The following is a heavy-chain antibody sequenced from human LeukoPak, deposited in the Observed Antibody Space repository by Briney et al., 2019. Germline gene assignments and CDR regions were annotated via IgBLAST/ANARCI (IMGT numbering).Heavy chain of an antibody. J-gene: IGHJ4*02. CDR3: ARGSGDYVFDY. CDR1: GGSLSSGDYY. CDR2: IYYSGST. V-gene: IGHV4-30-4*01. Sequence: SQTLSLTCTVSGGSLSSGDYYWSWIRQPPGKGLEWIGYIYYSGSTYYNPSLKSRVTISVDTSKNQFSLKLSSVTAADTAVYYCARGSGDYVFDYWGQGTLVTVSS. D-gene: IGHD4-17*01.